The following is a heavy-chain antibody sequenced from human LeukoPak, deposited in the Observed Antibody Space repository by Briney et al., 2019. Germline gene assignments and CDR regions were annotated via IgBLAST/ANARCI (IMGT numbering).Heavy chain of an antibody. Sequence: ASVKVPCKASGGTFSSYAISWVRQAPGQGLEWMGGIIPIFGTANYAQKFQGRVTITADESTSTAYMELSSLRSEDTAVYYCARVPVIAGAELNWFDPWGQGTLVTVSS. J-gene: IGHJ5*02. V-gene: IGHV1-69*13. CDR2: IIPIFGTA. CDR1: GGTFSSYA. D-gene: IGHD6-19*01. CDR3: ARVPVIAGAELNWFDP.